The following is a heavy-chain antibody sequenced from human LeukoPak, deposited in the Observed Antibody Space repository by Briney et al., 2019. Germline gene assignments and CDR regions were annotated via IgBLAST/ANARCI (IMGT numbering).Heavy chain of an antibody. CDR3: ARAGIAARRYFDY. CDR2: IYYSGST. J-gene: IGHJ4*02. D-gene: IGHD6-6*01. Sequence: PSQTLSLTCTVSGGSISGGGYYWSWIRQHPGKGLEWIGYIYYSGSTYYNPSLKSRVTISVDTSKNQFSLKLSSVTAADTAVYYCARAGIAARRYFDYWGQETLVTVSS. V-gene: IGHV4-31*03. CDR1: GGSISGGGYY.